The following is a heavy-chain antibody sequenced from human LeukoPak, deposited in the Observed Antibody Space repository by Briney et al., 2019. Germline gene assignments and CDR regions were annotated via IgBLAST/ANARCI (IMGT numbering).Heavy chain of an antibody. CDR3: ARAGVWDYSDTSGYHNGAFDI. V-gene: IGHV1-2*02. D-gene: IGHD3-22*01. Sequence: ASVKVSCKASGYTFTGYYMHWVRQAPGQGLEWMGWINPNSGGTNYAQKFQGRVTMTRDTSISTAYMELSRLRSDDTALYYCARAGVWDYSDTSGYHNGAFDIWGQGTMVTVSS. CDR2: INPNSGGT. CDR1: GYTFTGYY. J-gene: IGHJ3*02.